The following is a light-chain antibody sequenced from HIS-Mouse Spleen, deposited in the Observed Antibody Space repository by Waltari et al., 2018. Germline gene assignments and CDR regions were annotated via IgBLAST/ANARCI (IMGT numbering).Light chain of an antibody. V-gene: IGLV2-11*01. CDR1: SSDVGGYNY. CDR3: CSYAGSYTLV. J-gene: IGLJ2*01. CDR2: DVS. Sequence: QSALTQPRSVSGSPGQSVTISCTGTSSDVGGYNYVSWYQQHPGKAPKLMIYDVSKRPSGVPDHVSGSKSGNTASLTISGRQAEDEADYYCCSYAGSYTLVFGGGTKLTVL.